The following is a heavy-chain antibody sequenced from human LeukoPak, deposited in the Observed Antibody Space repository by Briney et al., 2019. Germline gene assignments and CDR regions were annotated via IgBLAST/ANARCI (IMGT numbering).Heavy chain of an antibody. CDR2: ISDSSSYI. J-gene: IGHJ5*02. Sequence: GGSLRLSCAASGFTFNNYNMNWVRQAPGKGLEWVSSISDSSSYIYYADSVRGRFTISRDNAKNSLYLQMNSLRAEDTAVYYCAKDPSWVFDPWGQGTLVTVSS. CDR1: GFTFNNYN. CDR3: AKDPSWVFDP. V-gene: IGHV3-21*04. D-gene: IGHD2-2*01.